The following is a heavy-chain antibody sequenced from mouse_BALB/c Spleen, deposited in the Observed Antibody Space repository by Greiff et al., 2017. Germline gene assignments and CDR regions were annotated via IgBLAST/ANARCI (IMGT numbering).Heavy chain of an antibody. D-gene: IGHD2-4*01. V-gene: IGHV5-6*03. J-gene: IGHJ2*01. CDR3: ARHYDYDENFDY. CDR1: GFTFSSYA. Sequence: EVKLMESGGGLVKPGGSLKLSCAASGFTFSSYAMSWVRQTPDKGLEWVATISSGGSYTYYPDSVKGRFTMSRDNATNTLYLQMSSLKSEDTAMYYCARHYDYDENFDYWGQGTTLTVSS. CDR2: ISSGGSYT.